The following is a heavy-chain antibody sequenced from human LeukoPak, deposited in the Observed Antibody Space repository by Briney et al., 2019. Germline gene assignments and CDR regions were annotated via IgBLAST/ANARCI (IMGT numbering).Heavy chain of an antibody. D-gene: IGHD1-26*01. CDR2: ITSSSSTI. CDR3: VRNEWGDY. V-gene: IGHV3-48*02. Sequence: TGGSLRLSCAASGFSFSTYTMNWARQAPGKGLEWLSYITSSSSTIYYADSVEGRFTVSRDNAKNSLYLQMNSLRDEDTAVYYCVRNEWGDYWGQRTAVTVSS. J-gene: IGHJ4*02. CDR1: GFSFSTYT.